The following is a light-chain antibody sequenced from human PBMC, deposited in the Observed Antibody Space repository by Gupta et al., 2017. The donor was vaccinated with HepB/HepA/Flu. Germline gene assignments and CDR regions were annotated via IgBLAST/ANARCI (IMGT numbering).Light chain of an antibody. CDR3: QQDGSPPRT. CDR1: QSVSSSY. Sequence: EIVLTQSPGTLSLSPGERATLSCRASQSVSSSYLAWYQQKPGQAPRLLIYGASNRATDIPDRFSGSGSGTDFTLTISRLEPEDFAVYYCQQDGSPPRTFGQGTKVEIK. J-gene: IGKJ1*01. CDR2: GAS. V-gene: IGKV3-20*01.